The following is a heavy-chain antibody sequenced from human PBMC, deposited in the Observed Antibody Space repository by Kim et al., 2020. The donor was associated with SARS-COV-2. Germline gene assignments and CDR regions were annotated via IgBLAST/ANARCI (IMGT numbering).Heavy chain of an antibody. CDR3: ARSPMAADTLFFDY. V-gene: IGHV5-10-1*01. Sequence: SPSLQGQVTTSADTSIRTAYLQWSSLKASDTAMYYCARSPMAADTLFFDYWGQGTLVTVSS. D-gene: IGHD3-10*01. J-gene: IGHJ4*02.